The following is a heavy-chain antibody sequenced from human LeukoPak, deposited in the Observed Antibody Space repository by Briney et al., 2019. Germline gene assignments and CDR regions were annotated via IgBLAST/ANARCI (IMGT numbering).Heavy chain of an antibody. CDR1: GFTFSDHY. J-gene: IGHJ4*02. CDR3: ARVWGPYSNYDYLDY. CDR2: TRNKANGFTT. D-gene: IGHD4-11*01. Sequence: PGGSLRLSCAASGFTFSDHYMDWVRQAPGKGLEWVGRTRNKANGFTTEYAASVKGRFTISRDDSKNSLYLQMTSLKTEDTAVYYCARVWGPYSNYDYLDYWGQGTLVTVSS. V-gene: IGHV3-72*01.